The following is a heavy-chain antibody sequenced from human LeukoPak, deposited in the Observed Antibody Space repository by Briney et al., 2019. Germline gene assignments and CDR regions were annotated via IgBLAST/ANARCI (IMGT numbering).Heavy chain of an antibody. V-gene: IGHV4-39*07. CDR3: AREGSLFDY. CDR2: IYHSGSS. CDR1: GGSISSSSYY. Sequence: SETLSLTCTVSGGSISSSSYYWGWIRQPPGKGLEWIGSIYHSGSSYYNPSLKSRVTISVDTPKNQFSLKLSSVTAADTAVYYCAREGSLFDYWGQGTLVTVSS. J-gene: IGHJ4*02. D-gene: IGHD6-13*01.